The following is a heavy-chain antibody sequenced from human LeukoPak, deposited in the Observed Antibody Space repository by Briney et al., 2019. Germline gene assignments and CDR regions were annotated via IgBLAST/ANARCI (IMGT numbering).Heavy chain of an antibody. CDR1: GFTLSRYS. V-gene: IGHV3-21*01. CDR3: ARVIRVAVDAFDI. Sequence: PGGSLSLLCGVSGFTLSRYSMKWVRQARGKGVEWVSSISSSRSYILYADSVKGLFNISRDNEKNSLYLQMNSLRAEDTAVYYCARVIRVAVDAFDIWGQGTMVTVSS. CDR2: ISSSRSYI. J-gene: IGHJ3*02. D-gene: IGHD2-15*01.